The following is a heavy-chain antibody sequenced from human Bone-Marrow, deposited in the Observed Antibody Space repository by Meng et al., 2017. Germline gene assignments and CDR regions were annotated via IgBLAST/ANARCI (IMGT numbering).Heavy chain of an antibody. Sequence: ASVKVSCKASGYTFTGYYMHWVRQAPGQGLEWMGWINTNTGNPTYAQGFTGRFVFSLDTYVSTAYLQISSLKAEDTAVYYCARAGYYDSSGYYPHDYWGQGTLVTVSS. V-gene: IGHV7-4-1*02. CDR3: ARAGYYDSSGYYPHDY. D-gene: IGHD3-22*01. CDR1: GYTFTGYY. J-gene: IGHJ4*02. CDR2: INTNTGNP.